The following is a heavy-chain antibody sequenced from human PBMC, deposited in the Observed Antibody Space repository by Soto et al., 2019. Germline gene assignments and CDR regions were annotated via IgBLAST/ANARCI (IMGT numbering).Heavy chain of an antibody. V-gene: IGHV4-59*01. J-gene: IGHJ4*02. CDR3: ARGKAQQLALNYFDS. CDR1: GDSITSYY. Sequence: QVQLQESGPGLVKPSETLSLTCTVSGDSITSYYWSWIRQPPGKGLEWIGYVYYSGSTNYNPSLKSRVTISVDSSKNQFSLKLSSVTAADTAVYYCARGKAQQLALNYFDSWGQGTLVTVSS. CDR2: VYYSGST. D-gene: IGHD6-13*01.